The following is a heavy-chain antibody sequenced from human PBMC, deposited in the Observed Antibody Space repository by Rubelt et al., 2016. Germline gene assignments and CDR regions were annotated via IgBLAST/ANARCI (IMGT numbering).Heavy chain of an antibody. CDR3: ARDLTYNLPAY. Sequence: QVQLVQSGAEVKKPGASVKVSCTASGYTFTSYALSWARQAPGQGLEWMGWVSRYKGNTNYAQQLKGRVTMTTDTSTSTAYMELRSLRSDDTAVYYCARDLTYNLPAYWGQGTLVTVSS. D-gene: IGHD5-24*01. CDR1: GYTFTSYA. V-gene: IGHV1-18*01. CDR2: VSRYKGNT. J-gene: IGHJ4*02.